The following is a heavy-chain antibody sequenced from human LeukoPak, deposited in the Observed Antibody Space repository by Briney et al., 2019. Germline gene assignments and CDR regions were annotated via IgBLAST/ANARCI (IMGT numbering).Heavy chain of an antibody. J-gene: IGHJ5*02. CDR1: GFTFSSFA. CDR2: ISGFAGSI. Sequence: GGSLRLSCAASGFTFSSFAMSWVRQAPEKGLEWVSSISGFAGSIYYADSVKGRFTISRDNSKNMLYLLMTSLRAEDTALYYCAKEGGLQSLPYTWFDPWGQGTLVTVST. V-gene: IGHV3-23*01. D-gene: IGHD5-24*01. CDR3: AKEGGLQSLPYTWFDP.